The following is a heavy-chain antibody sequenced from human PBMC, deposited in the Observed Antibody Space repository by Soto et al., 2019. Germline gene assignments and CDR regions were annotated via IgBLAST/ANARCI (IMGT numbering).Heavy chain of an antibody. CDR1: GFTFSTYG. CDR3: AREGYCLGTSCVPHI. J-gene: IGHJ3*02. V-gene: IGHV3-30*03. CDR2: ISYDGSKK. D-gene: IGHD2-2*01. Sequence: QVQLVESGGGVVQPGRSLRLSCAASGFTFSTYGMHWVRQAPGRGLEWVAQISYDGSKKYYADAVKGRFTVSRDNSRNTLYLQMNGLRAEDTVVYYCAREGYCLGTSCVPHIWGQGTMVAVSS.